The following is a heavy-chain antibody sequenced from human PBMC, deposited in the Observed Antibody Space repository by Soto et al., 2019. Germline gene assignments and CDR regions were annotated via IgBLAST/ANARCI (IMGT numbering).Heavy chain of an antibody. CDR2: TIPISETT. CDR3: ARALLSHSYDSGGYDSYFHAMDV. J-gene: IGHJ6*02. CDR1: GGTFSSLD. D-gene: IGHD3-22*01. Sequence: SVKVSCKASGGTFSSLDINWVRQAPGQGLEWMGGTIPISETTNYAQIFQGRVSIVADKSTSTAYMELSRLRSEDTAVYYCARALLSHSYDSGGYDSYFHAMDVWGQGTPVTVSS. V-gene: IGHV1-69*06.